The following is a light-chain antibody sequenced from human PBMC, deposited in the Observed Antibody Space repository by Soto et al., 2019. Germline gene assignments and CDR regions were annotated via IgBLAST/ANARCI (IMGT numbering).Light chain of an antibody. CDR2: GNS. CDR3: QSYDSRLSARV. Sequence: QSVLTQPPSVSGAPGQRVTISCTGSSSNIGAGYDVHWYQQLPGTAPKLLIYGNSNRPSGVPDRFSGSKSGTSASLAITGLQAEDEADYFCQSYDSRLSARVFGVGTKLTVL. CDR1: SSNIGAGYD. J-gene: IGLJ2*01. V-gene: IGLV1-40*01.